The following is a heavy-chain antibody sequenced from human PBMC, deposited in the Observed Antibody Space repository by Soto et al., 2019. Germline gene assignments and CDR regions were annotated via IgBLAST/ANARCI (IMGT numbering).Heavy chain of an antibody. D-gene: IGHD2-15*01. CDR1: GYTFTNYG. CDR2: ISPYNGDT. J-gene: IGHJ4*02. V-gene: IGHV1-18*01. Sequence: QVQLVQSGAEVKKPGASVKVSCQASGYTFTNYGISWVRQAPGQGLEWVGWISPYNGDTRYAQNVQGRVTLTTDTSTSAAYMELRSLRSDDTALYYCARRGSNKWYEDFDFWGQGTLVTVSS. CDR3: ARRGSNKWYEDFDF.